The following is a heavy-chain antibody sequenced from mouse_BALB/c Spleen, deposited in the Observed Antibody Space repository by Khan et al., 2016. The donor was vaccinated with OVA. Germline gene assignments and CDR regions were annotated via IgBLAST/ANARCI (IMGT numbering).Heavy chain of an antibody. Sequence: VQLKESGPELVKPGASVKISCKASGYSFTGYFMNWVMQSHGKSLEWIGRINPHIGETYYNQKFKGKATLTVDESSSTAYMELRSLASEDSAVYYCARICGSDFDYWGQGTTLTVSS. CDR3: ARICGSDFDY. CDR1: GYSFTGYF. CDR2: INPHIGET. J-gene: IGHJ2*01. D-gene: IGHD1-1*01. V-gene: IGHV1-20*02.